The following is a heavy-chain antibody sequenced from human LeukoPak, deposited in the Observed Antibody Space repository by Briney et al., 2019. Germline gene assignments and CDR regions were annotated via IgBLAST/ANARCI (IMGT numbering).Heavy chain of an antibody. J-gene: IGHJ6*03. CDR3: ARGVKGKQLGYYYYYMDV. V-gene: IGHV3-7*01. Sequence: GGSLRLSCAASGLTFSYAWMSWVRQAPGKGLEWVANIKQDGSEKYYVDSVKGRFTISRDNAKNSLYLQMNSLRAEDTAVYYCARGVKGKQLGYYYYYMDVWGKGTTVTVSS. CDR2: IKQDGSEK. CDR1: GLTFSYAW. D-gene: IGHD6-6*01.